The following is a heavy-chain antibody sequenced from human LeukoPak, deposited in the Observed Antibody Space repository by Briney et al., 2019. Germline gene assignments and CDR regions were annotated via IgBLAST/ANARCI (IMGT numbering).Heavy chain of an antibody. J-gene: IGHJ4*02. Sequence: SETLSLTCTVSDGSVWTGDYYWGWIRQSPGKGLEWIGSVFYTGRTYYNPSLKSLATISVDTSRNQFSLRLNSVTAADTAVYYCARYRIYYYDSGSYPEGYFDYWGQGTLVTVSS. CDR1: DGSVWTGDYY. V-gene: IGHV4-39*01. CDR3: ARYRIYYYDSGSYPEGYFDY. CDR2: VFYTGRT. D-gene: IGHD3-22*01.